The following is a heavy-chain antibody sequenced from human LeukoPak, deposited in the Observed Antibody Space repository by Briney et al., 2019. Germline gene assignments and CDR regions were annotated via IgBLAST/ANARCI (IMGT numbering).Heavy chain of an antibody. J-gene: IGHJ4*02. CDR2: ISGSGGST. V-gene: IGHV3-23*01. CDR1: GFTFSSYA. Sequence: GGSLRLSCAASGFTFSSYAMSWVRQAPGKGLEWVSAISGSGGSTYYADSVKGRFTISRDNSKNTLYLQMNSLRAEDTAVYYCAKLRYYDFWSGYQGDYWGQGTLVTASS. D-gene: IGHD3-3*01. CDR3: AKLRYYDFWSGYQGDY.